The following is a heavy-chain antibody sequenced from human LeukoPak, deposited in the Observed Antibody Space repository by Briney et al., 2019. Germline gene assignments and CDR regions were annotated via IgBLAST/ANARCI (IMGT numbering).Heavy chain of an antibody. CDR2: INHSGST. CDR3: ARESYSNPDY. Sequence: SETLSLTCAVYGGSFSGYYWSWIRQPPGKGLEWIEEINHSGSTNYNPSLKSRVTISVDTSKNQFSLKLSSVTAADTAVYYCARESYSNPDYWGQGTLVTVSS. J-gene: IGHJ4*02. V-gene: IGHV4-34*01. CDR1: GGSFSGYY. D-gene: IGHD4-11*01.